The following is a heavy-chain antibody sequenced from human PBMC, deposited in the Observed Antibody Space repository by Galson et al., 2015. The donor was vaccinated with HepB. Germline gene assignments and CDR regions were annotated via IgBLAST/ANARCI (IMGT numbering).Heavy chain of an antibody. Sequence: SLRLSCAASGFTFSDYYMSWIRQAPGKGLEWLSYISSSGSTKYYADSVKGRFTISRDNAKNSLFLQMNSLRAEDTAVYYCARGPSGGDYFGRVDGPFQRRSVRYGMDVWGQGTTVTVSS. CDR1: GFTFSDYY. V-gene: IGHV3-11*01. CDR3: ARGPSGGDYFGRVDGPFQRRSVRYGMDV. D-gene: IGHD4-17*01. J-gene: IGHJ6*02. CDR2: ISSSGSTK.